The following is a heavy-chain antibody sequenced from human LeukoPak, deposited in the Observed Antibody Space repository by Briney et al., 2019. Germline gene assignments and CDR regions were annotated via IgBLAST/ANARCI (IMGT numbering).Heavy chain of an antibody. D-gene: IGHD3-22*01. CDR3: ARDPGGESSGPFFDF. V-gene: IGHV3-30-3*01. CDR2: ISYDGSNK. CDR1: GFTFSSYA. Sequence: GGSLRLSCAASGFTFSSYAMHWVRQAPGKGLEWVAVISYDGSNKYYAGSVKGRFTISRDNSKNTLYLQMNSLRAEDRAVYYCARDPGGESSGPFFDFWGQGTLVTVSS. J-gene: IGHJ4*02.